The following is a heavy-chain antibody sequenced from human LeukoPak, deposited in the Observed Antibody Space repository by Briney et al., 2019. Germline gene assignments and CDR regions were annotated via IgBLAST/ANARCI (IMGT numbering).Heavy chain of an antibody. V-gene: IGHV1-18*01. CDR2: ISAYNGNT. J-gene: IGHJ4*02. CDR1: GYTFTSYG. CDR3: ARRRGLDSGSHTNFDY. D-gene: IGHD1-26*01. Sequence: GASVKVSCKASGYTFTSYGISWARQAPGQGLEWMGWISAYNGNTNYAQKLQGRVTMTTDTSTSTAYMELRSLRSDDTAVYYCARRRGLDSGSHTNFDYWGQGTLVTVSS.